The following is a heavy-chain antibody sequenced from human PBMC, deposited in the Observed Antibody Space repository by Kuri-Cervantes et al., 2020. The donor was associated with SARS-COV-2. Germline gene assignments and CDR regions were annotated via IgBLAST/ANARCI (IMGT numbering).Heavy chain of an antibody. D-gene: IGHD3-22*01. CDR1: GDSVSSNSAA. Sequence: LRLSCAISGDSVSSNSAAWNWIRQSPSRGLEWLGRTYYRSKWYNDYAVSVKSRITINPDTSKNQFSLQLNSVTPEDTAVYYCARAIPYYYDSSGYPFDYWGQGTLVTVSS. V-gene: IGHV6-1*01. CDR2: TYYRSKWYN. J-gene: IGHJ4*02. CDR3: ARAIPYYYDSSGYPFDY.